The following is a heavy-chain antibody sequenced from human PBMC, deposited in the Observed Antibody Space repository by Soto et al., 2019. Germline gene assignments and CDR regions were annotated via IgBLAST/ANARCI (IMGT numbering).Heavy chain of an antibody. Sequence: EVQLLESGGGLVQPGGSLRLSCAASGFTFSSYAMSWVRQAPGKGQEWVSAISGSGGSTYYADSVKGRFTISRDNSKNTLYLQMDSLRAEDTAVYYCAKIMYGSGSSPFDYWGQGTLVTVSS. CDR2: ISGSGGST. V-gene: IGHV3-23*01. D-gene: IGHD3-10*01. CDR1: GFTFSSYA. CDR3: AKIMYGSGSSPFDY. J-gene: IGHJ4*02.